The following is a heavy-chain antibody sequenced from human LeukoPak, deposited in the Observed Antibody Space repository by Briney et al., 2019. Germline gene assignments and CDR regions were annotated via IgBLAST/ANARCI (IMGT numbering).Heavy chain of an antibody. CDR3: ARDPITIFGVVIRSHYGMDV. CDR2: INHSGST. V-gene: IGHV4-39*07. J-gene: IGHJ6*02. D-gene: IGHD3-3*01. Sequence: SETLSLTCTVSGGSISSGGYYWSWIRQPPGKGLEWIGEINHSGSTNYNPSLKSRVTISVDTSKNQFSLKLSSVTAADTAVYYCARDPITIFGVVIRSHYGMDVWGQGTTVTVSS. CDR1: GGSISSGGYY.